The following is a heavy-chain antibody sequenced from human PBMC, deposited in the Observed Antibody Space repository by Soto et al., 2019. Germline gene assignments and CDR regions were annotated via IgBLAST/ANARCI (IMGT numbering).Heavy chain of an antibody. CDR1: GYTFTSYY. J-gene: IGHJ6*02. CDR2: INPKFGDT. Sequence: QVQLVQSGAEVKEPGDSVRVSCEASGYTFTSYYIHWVRQAPGQGLEWMGWINPKFGDTTYAQDFQDGVSMTRDMSISTGYMELSRLTSDDTAKYYCARNMDYYYGPGSGNGHGFWGQGTTVTVFS. V-gene: IGHV1-2*02. D-gene: IGHD3-10*01. CDR3: ARNMDYYYGPGSGNGHGF.